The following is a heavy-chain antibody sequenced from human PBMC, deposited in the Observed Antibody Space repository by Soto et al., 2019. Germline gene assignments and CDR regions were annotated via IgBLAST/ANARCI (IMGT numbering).Heavy chain of an antibody. CDR2: IIPIFGTA. V-gene: IGHV1-69*12. CDR1: GGTFSSYA. D-gene: IGHD2-15*01. Sequence: QVQLVQSGAEVKKPGSSVKVSCKASGGTFSSYAISWVRQAPGQGLEWMGGIIPIFGTANYAQKFQGRVXIXADXSTSTAYMELSSLRAEDPAVYYCASDMRSGGEPVAWGQGTLVTVSS. CDR3: ASDMRSGGEPVA. J-gene: IGHJ4*02.